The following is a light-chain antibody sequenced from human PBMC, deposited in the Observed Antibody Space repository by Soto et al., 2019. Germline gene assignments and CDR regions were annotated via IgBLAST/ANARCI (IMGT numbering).Light chain of an antibody. V-gene: IGKV4-1*01. J-gene: IGKJ5*01. CDR2: WAS. Sequence: DIVMTQSPDSLAVSLGERATINCKSSQSISYSSNKKNQLAWYQQKPGQPPQLLIYWASTRESGVPDRFTGSGSGTDFTLTISSLQAEDVAVYYCQQYQSSPVTFGQGTRLEIK. CDR3: QQYQSSPVT. CDR1: QSISYSSNKKNQ.